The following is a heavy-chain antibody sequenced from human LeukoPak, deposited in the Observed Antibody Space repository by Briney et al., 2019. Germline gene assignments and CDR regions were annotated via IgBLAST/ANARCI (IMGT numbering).Heavy chain of an antibody. CDR1: GFTFSDYY. J-gene: IGHJ4*02. Sequence: GSLRLACAASGFTFSDYYMSWIRQPPGNGLGSSGYIYASEYTKYRPSLISPVTLSIDMSKNQFSLKLSSVRDADTAVYYCARRDGYFDFWGQGTLVTVSS. V-gene: IGHV4-4*09. CDR2: IYASEYT. CDR3: ARRDGYFDF.